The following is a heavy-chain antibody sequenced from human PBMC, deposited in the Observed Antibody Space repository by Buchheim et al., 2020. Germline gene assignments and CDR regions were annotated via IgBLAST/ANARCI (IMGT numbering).Heavy chain of an antibody. J-gene: IGHJ4*02. CDR2: ISGSGGST. CDR3: AKIHPRIAGALRDFDY. V-gene: IGHV3-23*01. CDR1: GFTFSSYA. Sequence: EVQLLESGGGLVQPGGSLRLSCAASGFTFSSYAMSWVRQAPGKGREWVSAISGSGGSTYYADAVKGRFTISRDNSKNTLYLQMISRRAEDTAVYYCAKIHPRIAGALRDFDYWGQGTL. D-gene: IGHD6-19*01.